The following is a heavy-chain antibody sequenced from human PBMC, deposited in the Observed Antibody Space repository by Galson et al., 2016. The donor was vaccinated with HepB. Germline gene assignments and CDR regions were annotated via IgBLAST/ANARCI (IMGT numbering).Heavy chain of an antibody. CDR3: TADFGYSNYY. D-gene: IGHD6-13*01. Sequence: SLRLSCAASGRSFSSHWMSWVRQGPGKGLEWVGNIKDDGSEKNYIDSVKGRFSISRDNARNSLYLQMNSLRVEVTAVYYCTADFGYSNYYGGQGTLVTVSS. CDR2: IKDDGSEK. CDR1: GRSFSSHW. J-gene: IGHJ4*02. V-gene: IGHV3-7*01.